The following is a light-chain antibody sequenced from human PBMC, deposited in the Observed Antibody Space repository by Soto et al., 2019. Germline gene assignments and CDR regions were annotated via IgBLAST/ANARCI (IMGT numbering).Light chain of an antibody. J-gene: IGLJ1*01. Sequence: QSALTQPASVSGSPGQSITISCTGTSNDVGGYNYVSWYQQHPGKAPKLMIYDVSIRPSGVSNRFSGSKSGNTASLTISGLQAEDEADYYCSSFTRSSTLYVFGTGTKLTVL. CDR2: DVS. CDR1: SNDVGGYNY. V-gene: IGLV2-14*01. CDR3: SSFTRSSTLYV.